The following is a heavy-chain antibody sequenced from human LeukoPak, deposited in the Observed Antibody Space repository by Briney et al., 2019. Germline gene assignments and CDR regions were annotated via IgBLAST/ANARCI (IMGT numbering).Heavy chain of an antibody. CDR3: ARAPYYDFWSGYYENYFDY. V-gene: IGHV3-74*01. J-gene: IGHJ4*02. CDR1: GFTFSIYW. D-gene: IGHD3-3*01. Sequence: GGSLRLSCAASGFTFSIYWMHWVRQAPGKGLVWVSRINSDGSSTSYADSVKGRFTISRDNAKNTLYLQMNSLGAEDTAVYYCARAPYYDFWSGYYENYFDYWGQGTLVTVSS. CDR2: INSDGSST.